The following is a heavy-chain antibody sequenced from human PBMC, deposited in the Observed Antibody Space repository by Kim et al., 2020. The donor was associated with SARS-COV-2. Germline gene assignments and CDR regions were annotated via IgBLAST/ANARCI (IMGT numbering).Heavy chain of an antibody. CDR3: MKGGWGWIWDH. CDR1: GFTFTGYA. CDR2: IDGSDGTT. V-gene: IGHV3-23*01. J-gene: IGHJ4*02. Sequence: GGSLRLSCTTSGFTFTGYAMSWVRQAPGKGLEWVSSIDGSDGTTYYVDSVKGRFTISRDNSKNTLYLQMNSLRADDTAVYYCMKGGWGWIWDHWGQGPRV. D-gene: IGHD2-2*03.